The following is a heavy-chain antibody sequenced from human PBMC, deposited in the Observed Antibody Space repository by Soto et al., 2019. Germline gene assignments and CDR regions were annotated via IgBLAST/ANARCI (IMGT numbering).Heavy chain of an antibody. Sequence: SETLSLTCTVSGGSISSYYWSWIRQPPGKGLEWIGYIYYSGSTNYNPSLKSRVTTSVDTSKNQFSLKLSSVTAADTAVYYCARARITIFGVVNHYYYYYMDVWGKGTTVTVSS. CDR2: IYYSGST. CDR1: GGSISSYY. J-gene: IGHJ6*03. V-gene: IGHV4-59*01. CDR3: ARARITIFGVVNHYYYYYMDV. D-gene: IGHD3-3*01.